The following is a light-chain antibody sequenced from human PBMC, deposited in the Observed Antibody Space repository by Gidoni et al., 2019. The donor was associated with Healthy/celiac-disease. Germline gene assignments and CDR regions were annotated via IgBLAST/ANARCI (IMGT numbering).Light chain of an antibody. Sequence: VLTQSPGTLSLSPGERATLSCRASQSVSSSYLAWYQQKPGQAPRLLIYGASSRATGIPDRFSGSGSGTDFTLTISRLEPEDFAVYYCQQYGSAQWTFGQXTKVEIK. J-gene: IGKJ1*01. V-gene: IGKV3-20*01. CDR1: QSVSSSY. CDR3: QQYGSAQWT. CDR2: GAS.